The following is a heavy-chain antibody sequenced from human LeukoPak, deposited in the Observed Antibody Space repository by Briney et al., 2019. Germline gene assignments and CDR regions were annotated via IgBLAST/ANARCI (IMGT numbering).Heavy chain of an antibody. CDR3: ARDPSTRGAFDI. V-gene: IGHV4-61*02. Sequence: SETLSLTCIVSGDSISSGSFYWGWIRQPPGQGLEWIGRIYTSGSTSYNPSLKSRVTISVDTSKNQFSLKLSSVTAADTAAYYCARDPSTRGAFDIWGQGTMVTVSS. D-gene: IGHD3-10*01. J-gene: IGHJ3*02. CDR1: GDSISSGSFY. CDR2: IYTSGST.